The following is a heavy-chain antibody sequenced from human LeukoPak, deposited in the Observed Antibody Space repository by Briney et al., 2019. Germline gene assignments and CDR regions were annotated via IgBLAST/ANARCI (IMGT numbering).Heavy chain of an antibody. CDR2: IFHRGGT. V-gene: IGHV4-30-4*01. D-gene: IGHD2-15*01. J-gene: IGHJ4*02. CDR3: VRETLYCTGGSCYRGPFDN. Sequence: SETLSLTCTVSNDSISSGDYYWNWIRQPPGKGLEWIGYIFHRGGTSYNPSLKSRVFFSVDTSQNQFSLKLNSVTAADTAVYYCVRETLYCTGGSCYRGPFDNWGQGTLVTVSA. CDR1: NDSISSGDYY.